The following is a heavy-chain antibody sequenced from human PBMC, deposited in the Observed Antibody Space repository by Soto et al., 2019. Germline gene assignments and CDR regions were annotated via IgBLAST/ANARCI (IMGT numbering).Heavy chain of an antibody. J-gene: IGHJ4*02. Sequence: SETLSLACTLANDSIRSGTCDWAWIRQHPGRGLEWMGSLSYLGTTDYNPSLKSPVTISKDASKNQFSLKLTSVTAADTAVSYCATGRSDSCWYESHFWGRGTLVTVSS. V-gene: IGHV4-39*01. CDR1: NDSIRSGTCD. CDR2: LSYLGTT. D-gene: IGHD6-19*01. CDR3: ATGRSDSCWYESHF.